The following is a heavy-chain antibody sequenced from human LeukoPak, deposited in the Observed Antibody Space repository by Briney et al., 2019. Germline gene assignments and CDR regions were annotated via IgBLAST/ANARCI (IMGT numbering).Heavy chain of an antibody. CDR3: ARELGPKYSYGPGFDY. V-gene: IGHV1-2*02. D-gene: IGHD5-18*01. CDR1: GYTFTGHY. J-gene: IGHJ4*02. Sequence: GASVKVSCKASGYTFTGHYMHWVRQAPGQGLEWMGWINPNSGGTNYAQKFQGRVTMTMDTSISTAYMELSRLRSDDTAVYYCARELGPKYSYGPGFDYWGQGILVTVSA. CDR2: INPNSGGT.